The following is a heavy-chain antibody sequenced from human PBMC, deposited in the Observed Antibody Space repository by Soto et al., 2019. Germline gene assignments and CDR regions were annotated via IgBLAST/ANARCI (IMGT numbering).Heavy chain of an antibody. J-gene: IGHJ6*02. CDR3: GRGTRLMLYGATRNGMEV. CDR2: IIPAFGTT. V-gene: IGHV1-69*01. D-gene: IGHD3-16*01. Sequence: QVQLVQSGAAVSKPGSSVKVSCKASGGTFGISAIGWVRQAPGPGLEWMGGIIPAFGTTKNAQKFNDRVDMTADEATKTVSMELSVPRLADRAVLYCGRGTRLMLYGATRNGMEVRGQGTTLSVSS. CDR1: GGTFGISA.